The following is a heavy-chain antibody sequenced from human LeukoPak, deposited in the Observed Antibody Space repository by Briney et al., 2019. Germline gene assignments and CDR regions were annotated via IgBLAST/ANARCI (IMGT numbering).Heavy chain of an antibody. V-gene: IGHV1-2*02. CDR2: IKPNSGGT. Sequence: ASVTVSCKASGYTFTGYYMHWVRQAPGQGLEWMGWIKPNSGGTNYAQKFQGRVTMTRDTSISTAYMELSRLRSDDTAVYYCARPSLMAVAVAIGFDPWGQGTLVTVSS. J-gene: IGHJ5*02. CDR1: GYTFTGYY. CDR3: ARPSLMAVAVAIGFDP. D-gene: IGHD6-19*01.